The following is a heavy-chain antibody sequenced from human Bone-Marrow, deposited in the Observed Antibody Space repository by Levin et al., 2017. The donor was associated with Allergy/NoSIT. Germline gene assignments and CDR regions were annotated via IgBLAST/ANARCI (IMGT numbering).Heavy chain of an antibody. D-gene: IGHD1-14*01. J-gene: IGHJ4*02. V-gene: IGHV4-59*08. CDR2: IYYSGST. CDR1: GGSISSYY. CDR3: ARHDILVTGYFDY. Sequence: SETLSLTCTVSGGSISSYYWSWIRQPPGKGLEWIGYIYYSGSTNYNPSLKSRVTISVDTSKNQFSLKLSSVTAADTAVYYCARHDILVTGYFDYWGQGTLVTVSS.